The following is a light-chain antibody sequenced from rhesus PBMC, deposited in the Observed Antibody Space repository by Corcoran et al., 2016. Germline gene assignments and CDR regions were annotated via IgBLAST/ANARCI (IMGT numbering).Light chain of an antibody. V-gene: IGLV2-23*01. J-gene: IGLJ1*01. CDR1: SSDIGGYNY. CDR2: DVS. CDR3: CSYGDSNTHI. Sequence: QAALTQPPSVSGSPGQSVTISCTGTSSDIGGYNYVSWYQHHPGKAPNLILYDVSKRPSGVSDRFSGSNSGNTASLTISGLQAEAESVLYVCSYGDSNTHIFGAGTRLSGL.